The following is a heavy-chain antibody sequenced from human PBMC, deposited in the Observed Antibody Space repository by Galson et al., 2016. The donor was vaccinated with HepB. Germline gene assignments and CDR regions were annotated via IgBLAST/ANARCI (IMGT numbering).Heavy chain of an antibody. D-gene: IGHD3-3*01. CDR2: ISNDGSNT. CDR1: GFIFRSYT. CDR3: ERKGVVSGELDS. J-gene: IGHJ4*02. Sequence: SLRLSCAASGFIFRSYTMHWVRQAPGKGLDWISVISNDGSNTYYADSVRGRFTISRDNSTNTLYLQMNRLRAEDTALYYCERKGVVSGELDSWGQGTLVTVSS. V-gene: IGHV3-30*04.